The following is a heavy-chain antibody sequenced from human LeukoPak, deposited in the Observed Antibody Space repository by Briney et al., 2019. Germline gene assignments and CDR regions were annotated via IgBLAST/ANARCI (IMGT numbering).Heavy chain of an antibody. J-gene: IGHJ4*02. Sequence: SETLSLTCAVYGGSFSGYHWSWIRPPPGKGLEWIGEINHRGRTNYNPSLKSRVTMSVDTSKNQFSLKLSSVTAADTAVYYCARGRGAARFVTIEFDYWGQGALVTVSS. D-gene: IGHD6-6*01. CDR3: ARGRGAARFVTIEFDY. CDR1: GGSFSGYH. V-gene: IGHV4-34*01. CDR2: INHRGRT.